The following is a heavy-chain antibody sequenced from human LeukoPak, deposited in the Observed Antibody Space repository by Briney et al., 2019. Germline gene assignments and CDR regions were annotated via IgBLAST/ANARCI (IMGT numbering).Heavy chain of an antibody. CDR2: MYHSGST. D-gene: IGHD3-3*01. CDR1: GYSISSGYF. Sequence: SETLSLTCTVSGYSISSGYFWGWIRQPPGKGLEWIGSMYHSGSTYYNPSLKSRVTISVDRSKNQFSLKLSSVTAADTAVYYCARALSYYDFWSGYGYYYMDVWGKGTTVTVSS. CDR3: ARALSYYDFWSGYGYYYMDV. V-gene: IGHV4-38-2*02. J-gene: IGHJ6*03.